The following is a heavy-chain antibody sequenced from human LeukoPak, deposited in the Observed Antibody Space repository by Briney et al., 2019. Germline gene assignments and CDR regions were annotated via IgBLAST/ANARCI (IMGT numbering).Heavy chain of an antibody. CDR1: GGSFSGYY. CDR3: ARAPSGLVEPPTRGDYFDY. D-gene: IGHD2-2*01. Sequence: SETLSLTCAVYGGSFSGYYWSWIRQSPGKGLEWSGDMNHSGSSNHNPSLKSRVTISVDTSKNQFSLKLRSVTAADTAVYYCARAPSGLVEPPTRGDYFDYWGQGTLVTVSS. CDR2: MNHSGSS. V-gene: IGHV4-34*01. J-gene: IGHJ4*02.